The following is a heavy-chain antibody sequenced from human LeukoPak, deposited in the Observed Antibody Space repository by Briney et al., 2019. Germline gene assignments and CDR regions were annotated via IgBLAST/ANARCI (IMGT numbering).Heavy chain of an antibody. Sequence: GASVKVSCKASGYTFTGYYMHWVRQAPGQGLEWMGWINPNSGDTNYAQKFQGRVTMTRDTSTSTAYMELSSLRSEDTAFYYCRTMVRDFDYWGQGTLVTVSS. D-gene: IGHD3-10*01. CDR2: INPNSGDT. J-gene: IGHJ4*02. CDR1: GYTFTGYY. CDR3: RTMVRDFDY. V-gene: IGHV1-2*02.